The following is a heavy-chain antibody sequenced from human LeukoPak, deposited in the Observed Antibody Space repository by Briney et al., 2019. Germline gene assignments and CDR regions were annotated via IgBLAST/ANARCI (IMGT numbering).Heavy chain of an antibody. D-gene: IGHD3-10*01. Sequence: GGSLRLSCAASGFTFRSYAMSWVRQAPGKGLEWVSAISGSGGSTYYADSVKGRFTISRDNSKNTLYLQMNNLRAEDTAVYYCAKRDLYGSGSYYVYWGQGTLVTVSS. CDR1: GFTFRSYA. CDR2: ISGSGGST. J-gene: IGHJ4*02. CDR3: AKRDLYGSGSYYVY. V-gene: IGHV3-23*01.